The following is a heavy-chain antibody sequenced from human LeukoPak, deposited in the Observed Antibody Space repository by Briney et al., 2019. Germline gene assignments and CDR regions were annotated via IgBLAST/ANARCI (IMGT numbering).Heavy chain of an antibody. CDR1: GGTFSSYA. Sequence: ASVKVSYKASGGTFSSYAISWVRQAPGQGLEWMGRIIPILGIANYAQKFQGRVTITADKSTSTAYMELSSLRSEDTAVYYCARETYYYDSSGYQNYYYYYGMDVWGQGTTVTVSS. V-gene: IGHV1-69*04. D-gene: IGHD3-22*01. J-gene: IGHJ6*02. CDR3: ARETYYYDSSGYQNYYYYYGMDV. CDR2: IIPILGIA.